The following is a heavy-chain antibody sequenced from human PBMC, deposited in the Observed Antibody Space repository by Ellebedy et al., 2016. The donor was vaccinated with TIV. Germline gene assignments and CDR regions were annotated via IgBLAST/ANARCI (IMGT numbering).Heavy chain of an antibody. CDR3: ARERGDYRANSYFDY. D-gene: IGHD4-23*01. Sequence: GESLKISCAASGFTFSSYWMSWVRQAPGKGLEWVANIKQDGSEKYYVDSVKGRFTISRDNAKNSLYLQMNSLRVEDTAVYYCARERGDYRANSYFDYWGQGTLVTVSS. CDR1: GFTFSSYW. V-gene: IGHV3-7*03. CDR2: IKQDGSEK. J-gene: IGHJ4*01.